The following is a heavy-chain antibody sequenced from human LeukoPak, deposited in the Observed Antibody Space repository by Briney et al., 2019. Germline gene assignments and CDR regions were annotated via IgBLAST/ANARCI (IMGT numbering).Heavy chain of an antibody. Sequence: SETLSLTCTVSGGSISSGGYYWSWIRQHPGKGLEWIGYIYYSGSTNYNPSLKSRVTISVDTSKNQFPLKLSSVTAADTAVYYCAREDYSNSEGRNYYYYYYMDVWGKGTTVTVSS. CDR1: GGSISSGGYY. CDR3: AREDYSNSEGRNYYYYYYMDV. CDR2: IYYSGST. J-gene: IGHJ6*03. D-gene: IGHD4-11*01. V-gene: IGHV4-61*08.